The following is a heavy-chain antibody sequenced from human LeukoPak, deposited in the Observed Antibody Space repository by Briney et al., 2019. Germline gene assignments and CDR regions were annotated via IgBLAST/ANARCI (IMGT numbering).Heavy chain of an antibody. Sequence: PSETLSLTCTVSGGSISGDSYYWSWIRQPAGKGLEWIGRIYTSGSSNYNPSLKSRVTISVDTSKNQFSLKLSSVTAADTAVYYCARSTYYFDSSGYYYDDYWGQGTLVTVSS. J-gene: IGHJ4*02. V-gene: IGHV4-61*02. CDR3: ARSTYYFDSSGYYYDDY. CDR2: IYTSGSS. D-gene: IGHD3-22*01. CDR1: GGSISGDSYY.